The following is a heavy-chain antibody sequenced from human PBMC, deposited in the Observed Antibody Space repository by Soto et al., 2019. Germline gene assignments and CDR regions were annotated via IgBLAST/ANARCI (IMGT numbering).Heavy chain of an antibody. V-gene: IGHV1-69*13. CDR3: ARERYCSGGSCYEYFDY. J-gene: IGHJ4*02. CDR1: GGTFSSYA. CDR2: IIPIFGTA. D-gene: IGHD2-15*01. Sequence: ASVKVSCKASGGTFSSYAISWVRQAPGQGLEWMGGIIPIFGTANYAQKFQGRVTITADESTSTAYMELSSLRSEDTAVYYCARERYCSGGSCYEYFDYWGQGTLVTVSS.